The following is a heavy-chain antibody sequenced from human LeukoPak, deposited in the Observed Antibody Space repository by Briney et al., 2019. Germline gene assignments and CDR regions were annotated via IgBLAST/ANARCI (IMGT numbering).Heavy chain of an antibody. V-gene: IGHV4-38-2*02. CDR2: IYHSGST. CDR1: GYSISSGYY. CDR3: ARHSHRGVY. Sequence: SETLSLTCTVSGYSISSGYYWGWIRQPPGKGLEWIGSIYHSGSTNYNPSLKSRVTISVDTSKNQFSLKLSSVTAADTAVYYCARHSHRGVYWGQGTLVTVSS. D-gene: IGHD3-10*01. J-gene: IGHJ4*02.